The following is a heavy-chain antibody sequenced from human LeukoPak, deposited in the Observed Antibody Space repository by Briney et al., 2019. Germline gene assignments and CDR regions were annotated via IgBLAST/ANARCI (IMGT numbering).Heavy chain of an antibody. CDR2: ISSNGGST. Sequence: GGSLRLSCAASGFTFSSYAMHWVRQAPGKGLEYVSAISSNGGSTYYANSVKGRFTISRDNSKNTLYLQMGSLRAVDMAVYYCARALWDYDSSGYYPDAFDIWGQGTMVTVSS. J-gene: IGHJ3*02. CDR3: ARALWDYDSSGYYPDAFDI. V-gene: IGHV3-64*01. D-gene: IGHD3-22*01. CDR1: GFTFSSYA.